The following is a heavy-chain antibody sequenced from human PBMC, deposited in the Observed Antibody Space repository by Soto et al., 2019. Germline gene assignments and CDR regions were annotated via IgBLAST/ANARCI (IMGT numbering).Heavy chain of an antibody. CDR3: AKDKNGYYGWYYYDSSGYWNHFDY. Sequence: TGGSLRLSCAASGFTFSSYGMHWVRQAPGKGLEWVAVISYDGSNKYYADSVKGRFTISRDNSKNTLYLQMNSLRDEDTAVYYCAKDKNGYYGWYYYDSSGYWNHFDYWGQGTLVTVSS. J-gene: IGHJ4*02. CDR1: GFTFSSYG. D-gene: IGHD3-22*01. CDR2: ISYDGSNK. V-gene: IGHV3-30*18.